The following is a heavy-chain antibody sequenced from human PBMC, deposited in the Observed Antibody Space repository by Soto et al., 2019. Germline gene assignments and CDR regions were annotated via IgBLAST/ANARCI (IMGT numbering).Heavy chain of an antibody. D-gene: IGHD2-2*01. CDR2: IYYSGST. CDR3: ARSNIVVVPAAEDWFDP. J-gene: IGHJ5*02. Sequence: PSETLSLTCTVSGGSISSGDYYWSWIRQPPGKGLEWIGYIYYSGSTYYNPSLKSRVTISVDTSKNQFSPKLSSVTAADTAVYYCARSNIVVVPAAEDWFDPWGQGTLVTAPQ. V-gene: IGHV4-30-4*01. CDR1: GGSISSGDYY.